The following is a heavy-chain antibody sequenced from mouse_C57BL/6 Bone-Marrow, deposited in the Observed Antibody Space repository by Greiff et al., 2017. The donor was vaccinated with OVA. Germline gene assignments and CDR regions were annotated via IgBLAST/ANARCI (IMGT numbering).Heavy chain of an antibody. CDR3: ARELLVYAMDY. Sequence: QVQLQQPGAELVMPGASVKLSCKASGYTFNSYWMHWVKQRPGKGLEWIGEIDPSDSYTNYNKKFKGKSTLTVDKSSSTAYMQLSSLTSDDSAVYYCARELLVYAMDYWGQGTSVTVSS. CDR1: GYTFNSYW. J-gene: IGHJ4*01. D-gene: IGHD1-1*01. V-gene: IGHV1-69*01. CDR2: IDPSDSYT.